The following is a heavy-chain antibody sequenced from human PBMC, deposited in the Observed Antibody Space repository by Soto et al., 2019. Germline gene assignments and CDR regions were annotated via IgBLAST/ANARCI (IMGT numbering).Heavy chain of an antibody. CDR1: GFTFSSYA. V-gene: IGHV3-23*01. CDR3: AKVVTSYDYVCGSYRPYYFDY. Sequence: EVQLLESGGGLVQPGGSLRLSCAASGFTFSSYAMSWVRQAPGKGLEWVSAISGSGGSTYYADSVKGRFTISRDNSKNTLYRQMNSPRAEDTAVSYCAKVVTSYDYVCGSYRPYYFDYWGQGTLVTVSS. J-gene: IGHJ4*02. CDR2: ISGSGGST. D-gene: IGHD3-16*02.